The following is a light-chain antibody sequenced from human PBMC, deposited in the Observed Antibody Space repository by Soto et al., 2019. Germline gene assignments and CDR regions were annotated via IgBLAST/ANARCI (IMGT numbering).Light chain of an antibody. V-gene: IGLV2-14*02. J-gene: IGLJ1*01. Sequence: QSVLTQPASVSGSPGQSNAISCTGTSSDVGSHDLVSWYQQQSGKVPKLIIYDVSSRPSGVSNRFSGSKSGNTASLTISGLQAEDEADYYCSSFTSTTTYVFGTGTKVTVL. CDR2: DVS. CDR3: SSFTSTTTYV. CDR1: SSDVGSHDL.